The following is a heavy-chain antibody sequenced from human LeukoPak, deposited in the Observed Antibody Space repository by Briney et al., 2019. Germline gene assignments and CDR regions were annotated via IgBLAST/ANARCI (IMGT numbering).Heavy chain of an antibody. CDR1: GFTFSSYA. CDR3: ARGDWGSYRRPFDY. J-gene: IGHJ4*02. D-gene: IGHD3-16*02. CDR2: ISSNGGST. V-gene: IGHV3-64*01. Sequence: PGGSLRLSCAASGFTFSSYAMHWLRQAPGKGLEYVSAISSNGGSTYYANSVKGRFTISRDNSKNTLYLQMGSLRAEDMAVYYCARGDWGSYRRPFDYWGQGTLVTVSS.